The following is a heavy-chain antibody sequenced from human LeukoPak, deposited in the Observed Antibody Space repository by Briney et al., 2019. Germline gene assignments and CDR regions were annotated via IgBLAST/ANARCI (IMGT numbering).Heavy chain of an antibody. J-gene: IGHJ4*02. Sequence: GSLRLSCTTSGSAFSNYAMNWVRQAPGKGPEWVSGISGFNTYYADSVKGRFTIFRDNSKNVLYLQMDRLRAEDTAVYSCAKDVCTSPRCLLYFDSWGQGTLVTVSS. D-gene: IGHD2-8*01. CDR3: AKDVCTSPRCLLYFDS. CDR2: ISGFNT. CDR1: GSAFSNYA. V-gene: IGHV3-23*01.